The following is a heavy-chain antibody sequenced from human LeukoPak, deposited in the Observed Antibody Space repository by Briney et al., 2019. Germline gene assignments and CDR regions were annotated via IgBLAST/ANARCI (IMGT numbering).Heavy chain of an antibody. Sequence: SETLSLTCTVSGDSINSLDLWSWVRQPPGKGLEWIGEMYLSGTTHFNPSVKSRVTISIDKSKNQFFLNLSSVTAADTAVYYCAGLVGRYSSGLYYYYFDYWGQGTLVTVSS. D-gene: IGHD3-22*01. V-gene: IGHV4-4*02. CDR2: MYLSGTT. CDR1: GDSINSLDL. J-gene: IGHJ4*02. CDR3: AGLVGRYSSGLYYYYFDY.